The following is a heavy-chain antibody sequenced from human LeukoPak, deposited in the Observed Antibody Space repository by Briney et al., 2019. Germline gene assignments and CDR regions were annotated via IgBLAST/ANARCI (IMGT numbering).Heavy chain of an antibody. CDR1: GFTFSTYW. D-gene: IGHD2-15*01. CDR2: IKQDGSEK. J-gene: IGHJ6*02. CDR3: ARKSGSYCSGGSCNYYYYYGMDV. Sequence: GGSPRLSCVVSGFTFSTYWMSWVRQAPGKGLEWVANIKQDGSEKYYVDSVKGRFTISRDNAKNSLYLQMNSLRAEDTAVYYCARKSGSYCSGGSCNYYYYYGMDVWGQGTTVTVSS. V-gene: IGHV3-7*01.